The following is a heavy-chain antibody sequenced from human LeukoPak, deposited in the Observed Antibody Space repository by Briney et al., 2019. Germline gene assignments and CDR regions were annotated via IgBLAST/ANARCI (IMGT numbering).Heavy chain of an antibody. CDR2: INPNSGGT. Sequence: ASVKVSCKSSGYTFTGYYMHWVRQAPGQGLEWMGWINPNSGGTNYAQKFQGRVTMTRDTSISTAYMELSRLRSDDTAVYYCARDRPGYYYMDVWGKGTTVTVSS. J-gene: IGHJ6*03. CDR1: GYTFTGYY. CDR3: ARDRPGYYYMDV. V-gene: IGHV1-2*02.